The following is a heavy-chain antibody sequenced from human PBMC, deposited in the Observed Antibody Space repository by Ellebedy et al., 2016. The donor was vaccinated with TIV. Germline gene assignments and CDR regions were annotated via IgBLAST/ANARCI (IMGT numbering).Heavy chain of an antibody. CDR1: GFTFSSYA. Sequence: MPGGSLRLSCAASGFTFSSYAMTRVPRAPGQGLEWLGYIYWSGRSLYYPSLKSRLTISVDKSSNQFSLTLTSATAADTGVYYCAKKLDSWGRGTLVTVSS. V-gene: IGHV4-59*12. CDR2: IYWSGRS. CDR3: AKKLDS. J-gene: IGHJ5*01.